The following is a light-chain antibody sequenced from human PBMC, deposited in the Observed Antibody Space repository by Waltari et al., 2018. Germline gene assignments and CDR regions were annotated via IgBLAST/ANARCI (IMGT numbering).Light chain of an antibody. CDR3: QQYINWPPLT. Sequence: EIVMTQSPATLSVSPGDRATLSRRASQSVSSKLAWYQQKPGQAPRLLIYGASTRATGIPGRFSGSGSGTEFTLTIGSLQSEDVAVYYCQQYINWPPLTFGGGTKVEIK. V-gene: IGKV3-15*01. CDR1: QSVSSK. CDR2: GAS. J-gene: IGKJ4*01.